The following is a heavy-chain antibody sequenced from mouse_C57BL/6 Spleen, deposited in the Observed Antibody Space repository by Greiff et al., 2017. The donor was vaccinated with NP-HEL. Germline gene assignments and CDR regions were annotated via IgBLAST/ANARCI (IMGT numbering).Heavy chain of an antibody. D-gene: IGHD1-1*01. CDR1: GYAFSSSW. Sequence: VQRVESGPELVKPGASVKISCKASGYAFSSSWMNWVKQRPGKGLEWIGRIYPGDGDTNYNGKFKGKATLTADKSSSTAYMQLSSLTSEDSAVYFCAREENYYYGSSYWAYWGQGTLVTVSA. CDR2: IYPGDGDT. V-gene: IGHV1-82*01. CDR3: AREENYYYGSSYWAY. J-gene: IGHJ3*01.